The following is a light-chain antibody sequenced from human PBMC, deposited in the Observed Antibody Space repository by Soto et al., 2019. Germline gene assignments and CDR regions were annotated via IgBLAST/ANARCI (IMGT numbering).Light chain of an antibody. CDR2: AAS. Sequence: ETVMTQSPAALSVSPGEGATLSCRASQSVRGFLAWYLQKPGQAPRLLIYAASTRATGIPARFSGSGSGTEFTLTFSSLQSEDFGVYYCHQYNDGLSFGGGTKVEIK. CDR1: QSVRGF. V-gene: IGKV3-15*01. CDR3: HQYNDGLS. J-gene: IGKJ4*01.